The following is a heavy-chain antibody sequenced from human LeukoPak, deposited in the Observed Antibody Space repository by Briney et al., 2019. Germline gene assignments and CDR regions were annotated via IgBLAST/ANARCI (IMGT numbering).Heavy chain of an antibody. V-gene: IGHV3-30-3*01. CDR1: GFTFSRYA. Sequence: GGSLRLSCAASGFTFSRYATHWVRQAPGKGLEWVAVISSDGTNKYYGDSVMGRFTISRDNSKNTLYLQMNSLRPEDTAVYYCARDYATDRDMVWGQGTLVTVSS. CDR3: ARDYATDRDMV. CDR2: ISSDGTNK. J-gene: IGHJ4*02. D-gene: IGHD5-18*01.